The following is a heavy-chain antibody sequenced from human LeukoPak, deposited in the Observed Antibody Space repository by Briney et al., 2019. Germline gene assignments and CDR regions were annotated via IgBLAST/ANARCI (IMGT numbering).Heavy chain of an antibody. CDR2: INHSGST. J-gene: IGHJ3*02. V-gene: IGHV4-34*01. CDR3: ARGLLRPDAFDI. Sequence: SETLSLTCAVYGGSFSGYYWSWIRQPPGKGLEWIGEINHSGSTNYNPSLKSRVTISVDTSKNQFSLKLSSVTAADTAVYHCARGLLRPDAFDIWGQGTMVTVSS. CDR1: GGSFSGYY. D-gene: IGHD3-22*01.